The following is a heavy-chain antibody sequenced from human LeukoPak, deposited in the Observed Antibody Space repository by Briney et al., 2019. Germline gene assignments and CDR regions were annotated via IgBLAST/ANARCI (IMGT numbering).Heavy chain of an antibody. CDR3: ARGVGWSTGGGYNWFDP. Sequence: ASVKVSCKASGYTFTSYDINWVRQATGQGLEWMGWMNPNSGNTGYAQKFQGRVTITRNTSVSTAYMELSSLRSEDTAVYYCARGVGWSTGGGYNWFDPWGQGTLVTVSS. CDR1: GYTFTSYD. V-gene: IGHV1-8*03. J-gene: IGHJ5*02. CDR2: MNPNSGNT. D-gene: IGHD1-14*01.